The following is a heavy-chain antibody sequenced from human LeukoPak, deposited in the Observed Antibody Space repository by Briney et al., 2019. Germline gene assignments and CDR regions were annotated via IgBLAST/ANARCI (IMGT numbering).Heavy chain of an antibody. Sequence: GGSLRLSCAASGVTFSDYYMSWIRQAPGKGLEWVSYISSSSRYTNYADSVKGRFTISRDNAKNSLYLQMNSLRAEDTAVYYCARFRDSYGIFDYWGQGTLVTVSS. CDR3: ARFRDSYGIFDY. J-gene: IGHJ4*02. D-gene: IGHD5-18*01. V-gene: IGHV3-11*03. CDR2: ISSSSRYT. CDR1: GVTFSDYY.